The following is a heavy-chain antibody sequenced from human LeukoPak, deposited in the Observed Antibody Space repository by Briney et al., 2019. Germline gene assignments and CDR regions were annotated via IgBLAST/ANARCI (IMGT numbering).Heavy chain of an antibody. Sequence: PGGSLRLSCAASGFVFSTYEMDWVRQAPGKGLEWVSYISSSDGTTYYADSVKGRFTISRDNAKNSLSLQMNSLSAEDTAVYYCVRELVPQSINSGYDSFHIWGRGTMVTVSS. CDR3: VRELVPQSINSGYDSFHI. J-gene: IGHJ3*02. CDR2: ISSSDGTT. D-gene: IGHD5-12*01. CDR1: GFVFSTYE. V-gene: IGHV3-48*03.